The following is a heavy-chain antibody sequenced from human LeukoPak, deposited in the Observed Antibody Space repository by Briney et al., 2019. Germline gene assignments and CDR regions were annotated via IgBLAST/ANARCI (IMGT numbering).Heavy chain of an antibody. CDR1: GYNFTRFW. Sequence: GESLKISCQGSGYNFTRFWIGWVRQMPGKGLERMGIIYPGDSDTKYSPSFQGQVTLSVDKSISTAYLQWSSLEASDTAIYYCARLYCSGATCAFCFDYWGQGSQVTVSS. D-gene: IGHD2-15*01. CDR3: ARLYCSGATCAFCFDY. J-gene: IGHJ4*02. CDR2: IYPGDSDT. V-gene: IGHV5-51*01.